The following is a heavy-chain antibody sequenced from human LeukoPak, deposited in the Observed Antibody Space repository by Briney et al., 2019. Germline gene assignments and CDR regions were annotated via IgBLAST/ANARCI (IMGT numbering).Heavy chain of an antibody. D-gene: IGHD3-22*01. Sequence: GGSLRLSCAASGFAFSVYAMSWLRQPPGKGLEWVAAIWFDGIRKYYADSVKGRLTISRDNSKNTLYLQMNSLRAEDTAVYYCAGDLEDSSPFGASDMWGQGTMVTVSS. CDR1: GFAFSVYA. J-gene: IGHJ3*02. CDR3: AGDLEDSSPFGASDM. V-gene: IGHV3-33*08. CDR2: IWFDGIRK.